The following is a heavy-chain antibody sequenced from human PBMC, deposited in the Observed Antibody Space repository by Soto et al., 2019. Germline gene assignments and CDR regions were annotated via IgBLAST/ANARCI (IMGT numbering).Heavy chain of an antibody. V-gene: IGHV1-8*01. CDR2: MNPSSGDS. J-gene: IGHJ4*02. Sequence: QVQLVQSGAEVKKPGASVKVSCEASGYPFTAFDINWVRQAAGQGLEWMGWMNPSSGDSAFAQRFQDRITMTRTTSISPAYMELSRLTSDDTAVYYCVRQPGGVATPGDDYWGQGTLVTVSS. CDR1: GYPFTAFD. D-gene: IGHD2-15*01. CDR3: VRQPGGVATPGDDY.